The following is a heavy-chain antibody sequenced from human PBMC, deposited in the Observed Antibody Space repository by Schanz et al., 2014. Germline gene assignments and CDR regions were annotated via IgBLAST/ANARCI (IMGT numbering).Heavy chain of an antibody. CDR1: GFTFGTFW. J-gene: IGHJ4*02. V-gene: IGHV3-7*01. CDR3: ARDKGGYSPFDY. D-gene: IGHD3-22*01. Sequence: EVQLVESGGGLLQPGGSLRLSCAASGFTFGTFWMSWVRQAPGKGLEWVANINQAGSDTSYVDSVKGRFTISRDNAKNSLYLQMNSLRAEDTAVYYCARDKGGYSPFDYWGQGSLVTVSS. CDR2: INQAGSDT.